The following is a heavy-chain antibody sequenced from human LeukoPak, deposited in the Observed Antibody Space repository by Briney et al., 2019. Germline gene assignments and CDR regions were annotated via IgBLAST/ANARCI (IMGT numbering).Heavy chain of an antibody. J-gene: IGHJ4*02. D-gene: IGHD3-22*01. V-gene: IGHV3-23*01. Sequence: PGGSLRFSCAASGFTFSSYAMSWVRQAPGKGLEWVSAISGSGGSTYYADSVKGRFTISRDNSKNTLYLQMNSLRAEDTAVYYCAKNQYYYDSAADYWGQGTLVTVSS. CDR2: ISGSGGST. CDR1: GFTFSSYA. CDR3: AKNQYYYDSAADY.